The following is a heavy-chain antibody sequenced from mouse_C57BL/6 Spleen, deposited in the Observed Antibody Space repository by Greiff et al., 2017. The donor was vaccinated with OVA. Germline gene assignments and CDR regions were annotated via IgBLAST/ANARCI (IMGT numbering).Heavy chain of an antibody. CDR1: GYTFTSYG. J-gene: IGHJ2*01. Sequence: VQGVESGAELARPGASVKLSCKASGYTFTSYGISWVKQRTGQGLEWIGEIYPRSGNTYYNEKFKGKATLTADKSSSTAYMELRSLTSEDSAVYFCARGNSNYPFDYWGQGTTLTVSS. CDR3: ARGNSNYPFDY. CDR2: IYPRSGNT. V-gene: IGHV1-81*01. D-gene: IGHD2-5*01.